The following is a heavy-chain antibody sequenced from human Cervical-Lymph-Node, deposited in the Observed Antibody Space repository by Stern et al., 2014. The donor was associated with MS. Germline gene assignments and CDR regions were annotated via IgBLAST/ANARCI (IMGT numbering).Heavy chain of an antibody. D-gene: IGHD1-1*01. V-gene: IGHV3-53*01. Sequence: EVQLVESGGGVIQPGGSLRLSCTASGFTVGRDYMTWVRQAPGKRLEWVSLITNVGSTFYTDSVKGRFTISRDDSKNTVYLHMTSLRAEDTAMYYCARDTSSPERSDWWGQGTLVTVPS. CDR1: GFTVGRDY. CDR3: ARDTSSPERSDW. J-gene: IGHJ4*02. CDR2: ITNVGST.